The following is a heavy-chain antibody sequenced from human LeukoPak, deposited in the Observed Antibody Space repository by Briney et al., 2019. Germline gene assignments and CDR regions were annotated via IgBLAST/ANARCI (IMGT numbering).Heavy chain of an antibody. CDR3: ARGYNSALDY. CDR2: IKQDGSEK. Sequence: GGSLRLSCAVSGVTFSSYWLSWVRQALGKGLEWVANIKQDGSEKYYVDSVEGRFTISRDNAKNSLYLQMNSLRVEDTAVYYCARGYNSALDYWGQGTLVTVSS. CDR1: GVTFSSYW. D-gene: IGHD1-14*01. V-gene: IGHV3-7*04. J-gene: IGHJ4*02.